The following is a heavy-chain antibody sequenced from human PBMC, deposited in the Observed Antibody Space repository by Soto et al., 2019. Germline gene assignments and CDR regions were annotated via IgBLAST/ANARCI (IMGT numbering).Heavy chain of an antibody. CDR3: ARTLRLNPATVTTYNWFDP. V-gene: IGHV4-59*08. CDR1: GGSISSYY. D-gene: IGHD4-4*01. J-gene: IGHJ5*02. Sequence: SETLSLTCTVSGGSISSYYWSWIRQPPGKGLEWIGYIYYSGSTNYNPSLKSRVTISVDTSKNQFSLKLSSVTAADTAVYYCARTLRLNPATVTTYNWFDPWGQGTLVTVSS. CDR2: IYYSGST.